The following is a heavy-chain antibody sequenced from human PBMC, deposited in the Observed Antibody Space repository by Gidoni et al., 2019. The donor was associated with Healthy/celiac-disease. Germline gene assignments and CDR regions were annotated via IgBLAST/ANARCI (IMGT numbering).Heavy chain of an antibody. J-gene: IGHJ6*02. CDR2: IYYSGST. V-gene: IGHV4-30-4*01. Sequence: QVQLQESGPGLVKPSQTLSLTCTVSGGSISSGDYYWSWIRQPPGKGLEWIGYIYYSGSTYYNPSLKSRVTISVDTSKTQFSLKLSSVTAADTAVYYCARDRVVVPAAGGDYYYYGMDVWGQGTTVTVSS. D-gene: IGHD2-2*01. CDR3: ARDRVVVPAAGGDYYYYGMDV. CDR1: GGSISSGDYY.